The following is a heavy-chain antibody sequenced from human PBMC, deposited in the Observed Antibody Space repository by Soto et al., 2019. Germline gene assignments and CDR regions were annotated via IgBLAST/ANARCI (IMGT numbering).Heavy chain of an antibody. CDR3: ARANSTGWYGYYSSGMDV. D-gene: IGHD6-19*01. CDR1: GFNVSSDY. Sequence: GGSLRLSCAASGFNVSSDYMNWVRQAPGKGLEWVSLIYSTNSAHYADSVKGRFSISRDKSKNIVYLQMSSLRAEDTAIYYCARANSTGWYGYYSSGMDVWGQGTTVTAP. CDR2: IYSTNSA. V-gene: IGHV3-53*01. J-gene: IGHJ6*02.